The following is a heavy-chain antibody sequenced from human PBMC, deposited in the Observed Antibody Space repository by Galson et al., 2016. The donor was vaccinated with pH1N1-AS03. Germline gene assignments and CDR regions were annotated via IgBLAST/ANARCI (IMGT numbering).Heavy chain of an antibody. CDR3: ARTSGAYFGSAFDI. V-gene: IGHV3-48*04. J-gene: IGHJ3*02. CDR1: GFTFNHYS. D-gene: IGHD1-26*01. Sequence: SLRLSCAASGFTFNHYSMNWVSQAPGKGLEWVSYISSDSTTIYYADSVKGRFTISRDNAKNSLYLQMNSLTAEDTAIYYCARTSGAYFGSAFDIWGQGTMVTVSS. CDR2: ISSDSTTI.